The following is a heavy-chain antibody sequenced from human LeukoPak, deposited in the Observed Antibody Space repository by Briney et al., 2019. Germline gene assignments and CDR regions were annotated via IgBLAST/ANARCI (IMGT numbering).Heavy chain of an antibody. Sequence: SETLSLTCTVSGGSISSSSYYWGWIRQPPGKGLEWIGSIYYSGSTYYKPSLKSRVTISVDTSKNQFSLKLSAVTAADTAVYYCARDARIAAAGTEWFDPWGQGTLVTVSS. CDR2: IYYSGST. CDR1: GGSISSSSYY. CDR3: ARDARIAAAGTEWFDP. J-gene: IGHJ5*02. D-gene: IGHD6-13*01. V-gene: IGHV4-39*02.